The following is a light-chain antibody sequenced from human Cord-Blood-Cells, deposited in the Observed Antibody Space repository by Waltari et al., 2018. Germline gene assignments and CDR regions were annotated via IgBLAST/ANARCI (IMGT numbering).Light chain of an antibody. CDR3: MIWHSSAWV. V-gene: IGLV5-45*01. Sequence: QAVLTQPASLSASPGASASLTCPLRSGINVGTYRIYWYQQKPGSPPQDLLRYKSDSDKQQGSGDPSRFSGSKDASANAGILLISGLQSEDEADYYCMIWHSSAWVFGGGTKLTVL. CDR1: SGINVGTYR. CDR2: YKSDSDK. J-gene: IGLJ3*02.